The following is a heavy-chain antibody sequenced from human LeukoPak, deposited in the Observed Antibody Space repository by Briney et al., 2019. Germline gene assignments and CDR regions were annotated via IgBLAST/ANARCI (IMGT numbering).Heavy chain of an antibody. V-gene: IGHV1-18*01. CDR2: ISAYNGNT. CDR3: AREGDSSGWYSSEWFDP. D-gene: IGHD6-19*01. Sequence: ASVKVSCKASGYTFTSYGISWVRQAPGQGLEWMGWISAYNGNTNYAQKLQGRVTMTTDTSTSTAYMELRSLRSDDTAVYYCAREGDSSGWYSSEWFDPWGQGTLVTVSS. J-gene: IGHJ5*02. CDR1: GYTFTSYG.